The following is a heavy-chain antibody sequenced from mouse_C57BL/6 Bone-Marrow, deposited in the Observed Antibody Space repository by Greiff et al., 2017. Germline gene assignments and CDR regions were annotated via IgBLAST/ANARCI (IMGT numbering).Heavy chain of an antibody. CDR2: IDPSDSYT. Sequence: LQQPGAELVMPGASVKLSCKASGYTFTSYWMHWVKQRPGQGLEWIGEIDPSDSYTNYNQKFKGKSTLTVDKSSSTAYMQLSSLTSEDSAVYYCAREGYGSSFDYWGQGTTLTVSS. J-gene: IGHJ2*01. CDR3: AREGYGSSFDY. D-gene: IGHD1-1*01. V-gene: IGHV1-69*01. CDR1: GYTFTSYW.